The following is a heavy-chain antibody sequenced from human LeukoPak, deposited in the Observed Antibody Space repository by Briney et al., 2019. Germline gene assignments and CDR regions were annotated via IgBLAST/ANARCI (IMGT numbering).Heavy chain of an antibody. Sequence: PSQTLSLTCTVSGDSISSGDYYWSWIRQPAGKGLEWIGRISSSGSTNYNPSLKSRVTISVDTSKNQFSLKLSSVTAADTAVYYCARSGWRLQFSGVGNDAFDIWGQGTMVTVSS. CDR3: ARSGWRLQFSGVGNDAFDI. CDR1: GDSISSGDYY. CDR2: ISSSGST. V-gene: IGHV4-61*02. J-gene: IGHJ3*02. D-gene: IGHD5-24*01.